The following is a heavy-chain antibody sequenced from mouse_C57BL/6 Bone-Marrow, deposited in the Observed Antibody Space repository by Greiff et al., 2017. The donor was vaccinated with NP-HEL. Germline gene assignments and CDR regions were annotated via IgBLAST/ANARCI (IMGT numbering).Heavy chain of an antibody. Sequence: VQLKQSGPVLVKPGASVKMSCKASGYTFTDYYMNWVKQSHGKSLEWIGVINPYNGGTSYTQKFKGKATLTVDKSSSTAYLELNSLTSEDSAVYYCAHYYGSRGFAYWGQGTLVTVSA. CDR3: AHYYGSRGFAY. J-gene: IGHJ3*01. CDR1: GYTFTDYY. D-gene: IGHD1-1*01. CDR2: INPYNGGT. V-gene: IGHV1-19*01.